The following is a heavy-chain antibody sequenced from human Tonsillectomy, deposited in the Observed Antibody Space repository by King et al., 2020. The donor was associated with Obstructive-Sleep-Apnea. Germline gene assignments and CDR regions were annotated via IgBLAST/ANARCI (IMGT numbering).Heavy chain of an antibody. D-gene: IGHD1-1*01. CDR2: IRSSSSYI. J-gene: IGHJ3*02. V-gene: IGHV3-21*01. CDR1: GFTFSSYS. CDR3: ARDRRTGDPTPGTFDI. Sequence: VQLVESGGGLVKPGGSLRLSCAASGFTFSSYSMNWVRQAPGKGLGWVSSIRSSSSYIYYADSVKGRFTISRDNAKNSLYLQMNSLRAEDTAVYYCARDRRTGDPTPGTFDIWGQGTMVTVSS.